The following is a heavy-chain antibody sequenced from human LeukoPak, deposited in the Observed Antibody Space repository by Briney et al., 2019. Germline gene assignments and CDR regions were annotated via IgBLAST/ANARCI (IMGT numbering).Heavy chain of an antibody. CDR2: IYYSGST. V-gene: IGHV4-59*01. D-gene: IGHD1/OR15-1a*01. Sequence: SETLSLTCTVSGGSISSYYRSWIRQPPGKGLEWIGYIYYSGSTNYNPSLKSRVTISVDTSKNQFSLKLSSVTAADTAVYYCARTEQVRTNWFDPWGQGTLVTVSS. CDR1: GGSISSYY. CDR3: ARTEQVRTNWFDP. J-gene: IGHJ5*02.